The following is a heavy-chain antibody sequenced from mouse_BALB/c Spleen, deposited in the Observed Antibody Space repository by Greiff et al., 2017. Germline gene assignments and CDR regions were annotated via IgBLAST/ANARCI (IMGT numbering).Heavy chain of an antibody. CDR2: IYPSDSYT. V-gene: IGHV1-69*02. CDR1: GYTFTSYW. D-gene: IGHD1-2*01. Sequence: QVQLKQPGAELVRPGASVKLSCKASGYTFTSYWINWVKQRPGQGLEWIGNIYPSDSYTNYNQKFKDKATLTVDKSSSTAYMQLSSPTSEDSAVYYCTRSDYYGSPYFDYWGQGTTLTVSS. CDR3: TRSDYYGSPYFDY. J-gene: IGHJ2*01.